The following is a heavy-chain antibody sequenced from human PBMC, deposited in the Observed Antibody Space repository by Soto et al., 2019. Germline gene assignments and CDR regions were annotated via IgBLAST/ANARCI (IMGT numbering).Heavy chain of an antibody. CDR1: GGTFSSYT. CDR2: IIPILGIA. CDR3: ARNKRMIAVAGILPPYYYYYMDV. V-gene: IGHV1-69*02. J-gene: IGHJ6*03. D-gene: IGHD6-19*01. Sequence: AVKVSCKASGGTFSSYTISWVRQAPGQGLEWMGRIIPILGIANYAQKFQGRVTITADKSTSTAYMELSSLRSEDTAVYYCARNKRMIAVAGILPPYYYYYMDVWGKGTTVTVSS.